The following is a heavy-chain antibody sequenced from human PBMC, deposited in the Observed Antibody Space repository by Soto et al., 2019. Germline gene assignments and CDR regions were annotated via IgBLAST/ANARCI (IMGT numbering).Heavy chain of an antibody. J-gene: IGHJ4*02. CDR3: ARDSPGRPRGPFDY. CDR1: GFTFSSYG. CDR2: IWYDGSNK. D-gene: IGHD1-26*01. Sequence: GGSLRLSCAASGFTFSSYGMHWVRQAPGKGLEWVAVIWYDGSNKYYADSVKGRFTISRDNSKNTLYLQMNSLRAEDTAVYYCARDSPGRPRGPFDYWGQGTLVTVSS. V-gene: IGHV3-33*01.